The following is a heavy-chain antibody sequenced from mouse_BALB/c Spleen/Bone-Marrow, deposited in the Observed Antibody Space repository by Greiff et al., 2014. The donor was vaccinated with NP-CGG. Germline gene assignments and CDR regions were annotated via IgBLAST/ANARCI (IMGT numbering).Heavy chain of an antibody. V-gene: IGHV1S29*02. D-gene: IGHD2-1*01. CDR1: GYTFTDHN. Sequence: VQLQQSGPELVKPGASVKISCKTSGYTFTDHNMHWVKQSHGKSLEWIGYIYPYNGGTAYNQKFKSKATLTVDNSSSTAYMELRSLTSEDSAVYHCSSPYGNYGAWFAYWGQGTLVLVSS. CDR2: IYPYNGGT. CDR3: SSPYGNYGAWFAY. J-gene: IGHJ3*01.